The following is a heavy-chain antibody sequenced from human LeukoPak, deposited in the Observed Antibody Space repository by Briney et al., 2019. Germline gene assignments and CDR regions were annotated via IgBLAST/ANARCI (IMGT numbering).Heavy chain of an antibody. V-gene: IGHV1-2*06. CDR2: INPNSGGT. Sequence: ASVKVSCKASGYTFTGYYMHWVRQAPGQGLEWMGRINPNSGGTNYAQKFQGRVTMTRDTSISTADMALSRLRSNGTAVDYSARADRRGSDVRPRHFDYSRQGTLVTVSS. J-gene: IGHJ4*02. CDR1: GYTFTGYY. D-gene: IGHD3-10*01. CDR3: ARADRRGSDVRPRHFDY.